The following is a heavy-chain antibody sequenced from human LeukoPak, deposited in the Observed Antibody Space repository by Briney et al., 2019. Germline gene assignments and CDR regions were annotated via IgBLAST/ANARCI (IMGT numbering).Heavy chain of an antibody. D-gene: IGHD3-10*01. Sequence: SETLSLSCAVSAAPFSSCYWSWIRQPPGKGLEWIGDIYYSGSSNYNASPKSRVSISVDTSTKQVFLRLSSVMAAETAVFYCGSTNYNPSLKSRVAISVDPAKNLSALRLSSVRAADSALYYCARGGYLVETTPHDTFDIWGQGTVVTVS. CDR2: IYYSGSS. CDR1: AAPFSSCY. J-gene: IGHJ3*02. CDR3: GSTNYNPSLKSRVAISVDPAKNLSALRLSSVRAADSALYYCARGGYLVETTPHDTFDI. V-gene: IGHV4-59*01.